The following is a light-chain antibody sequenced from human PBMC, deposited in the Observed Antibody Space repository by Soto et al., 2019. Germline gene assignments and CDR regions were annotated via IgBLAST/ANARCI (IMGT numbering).Light chain of an antibody. CDR2: GAS. CDR1: QSVSSD. CDR3: QQYNDWPQT. J-gene: IGKJ1*01. V-gene: IGKV3-15*01. Sequence: EIVMTQSPATQSVSLGERATLPCRASQSVSSDLAWYQQKPGQAPRLLIYGASTRATGIPARFTGRGSGTECTLTISSLQSEDFAVYYCQQYNDWPQTFGQGTKVDIK.